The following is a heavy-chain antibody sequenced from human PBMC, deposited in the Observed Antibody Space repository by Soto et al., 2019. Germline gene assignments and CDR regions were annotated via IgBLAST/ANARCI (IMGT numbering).Heavy chain of an antibody. V-gene: IGHV4-34*01. J-gene: IGHJ6*02. CDR3: ARLGTAMVYYYYGMDV. CDR2: INHSGST. CDR1: GGSFIGYY. D-gene: IGHD5-18*01. Sequence: QVQLQQWGAGLLKPSETLSLTCAVYGGSFIGYYWSWIRQPPGKGLEWIGEINHSGSTNYNPSLKSRVTISVDTSKNQFSLKLSSVTAADTAVYYCARLGTAMVYYYYGMDVWGQGTTVTVS.